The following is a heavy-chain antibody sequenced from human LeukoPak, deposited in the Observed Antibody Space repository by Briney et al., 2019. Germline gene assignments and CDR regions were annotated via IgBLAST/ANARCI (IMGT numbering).Heavy chain of an antibody. D-gene: IGHD3-10*01. J-gene: IGHJ4*02. CDR3: ARDWGLVRGVVINGYDY. Sequence: SVKVSCKASGGTFSSYAISWVRQAPGQGLEWMGRIIPILGIANYAQKFQGRVTMTRDTSISTAYMELSRLRSDDTALYYCARDWGLVRGVVINGYDYWGQGTLVAVSS. CDR2: IIPILGIA. CDR1: GGTFSSYA. V-gene: IGHV1-69*04.